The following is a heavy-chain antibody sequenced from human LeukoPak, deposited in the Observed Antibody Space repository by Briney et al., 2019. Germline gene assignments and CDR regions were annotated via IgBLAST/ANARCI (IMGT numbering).Heavy chain of an antibody. CDR3: ARVPLYCSSTSCSRDYFDY. V-gene: IGHV4-59*11. CDR1: GGSISSHY. Sequence: SETLSLTCTVSGGSISSHYWSWIRQPPGKGLEWIGYIYYSGSTNYNPSLKSRVTISVDTSKNQFSLKLSSVTAADTAVYYCARVPLYCSSTSCSRDYFDYWGQGTLVTVSS. D-gene: IGHD2-2*01. CDR2: IYYSGST. J-gene: IGHJ4*02.